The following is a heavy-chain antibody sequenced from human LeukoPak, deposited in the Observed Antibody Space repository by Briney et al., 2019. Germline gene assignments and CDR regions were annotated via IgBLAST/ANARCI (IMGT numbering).Heavy chain of an antibody. CDR1: GYTFTSYY. CDR2: INPSGGST. CDR3: ARGCSTIRFLEWLPHKRNWFDP. V-gene: IGHV1-46*01. Sequence: GASVKVSCKASGYTFTSYYMHWVRQAPGQGLEWMGIINPSGGSTSYAQKFQGRVTMTRDTSTSTVYMELSSLRSEDTAVYYCARGCSTIRFLEWLPHKRNWFDPWGQGTLVTVSS. D-gene: IGHD3-3*01. J-gene: IGHJ5*02.